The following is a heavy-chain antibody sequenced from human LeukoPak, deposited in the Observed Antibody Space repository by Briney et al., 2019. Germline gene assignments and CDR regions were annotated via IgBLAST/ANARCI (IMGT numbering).Heavy chain of an antibody. CDR3: AKRDLVATKYIHY. V-gene: IGHV3-23*01. CDR2: ISGSGGDT. CDR1: GFTFNNYY. J-gene: IGHJ4*02. D-gene: IGHD5-12*01. Sequence: PGRSLRLSCAASGFTFNNYYMSWVRLAPGKGLEWVSTISGSGGDTSYTDSVKGRFTISRDNSKNTLYLQMISLRAEDTAVYYCAKRDLVATKYIHYWGQGTLVTVSS.